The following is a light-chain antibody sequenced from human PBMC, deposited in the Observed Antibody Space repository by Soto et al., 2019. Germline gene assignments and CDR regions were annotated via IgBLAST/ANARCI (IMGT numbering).Light chain of an antibody. CDR1: SSDVGGFNY. J-gene: IGLJ1*01. CDR3: RSYTTSSYYV. CDR2: DVY. Sequence: QYVLSHPAAVAWSPGHSITISCTGTSSDVGGFNYVSWYQQHPGKAPKPLIFDVYRRPSGISNRFSGSKSGNTASLTISGLQAEDEADYYCRSYTTSSYYVFGAGTKVTVL. V-gene: IGLV2-14*01.